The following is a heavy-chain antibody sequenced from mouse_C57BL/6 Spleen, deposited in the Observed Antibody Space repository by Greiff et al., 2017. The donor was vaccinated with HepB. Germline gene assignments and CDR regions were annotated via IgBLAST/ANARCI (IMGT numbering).Heavy chain of an antibody. D-gene: IGHD2-3*01. V-gene: IGHV5-6*02. Sequence: VMLVESGGDLVKPGGSLKLSCAASGFTFSSYGMSWVRQTPDKRLEWVATISSGGSYTYYPDSEKGRFTISRDNAKNTLYLQMSSLKSEDTAMYYCASFDGYSYWGQGTTLTVSS. J-gene: IGHJ2*01. CDR2: ISSGGSYT. CDR1: GFTFSSYG. CDR3: ASFDGYSY.